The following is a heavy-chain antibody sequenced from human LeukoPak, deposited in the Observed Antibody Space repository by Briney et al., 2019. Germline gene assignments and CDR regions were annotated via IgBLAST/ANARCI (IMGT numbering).Heavy chain of an antibody. J-gene: IGHJ5*02. CDR1: GYTFTGYY. CDR2: INPNSGGT. V-gene: IGHV1-2*02. Sequence: ASVKVSCKASGYTFTGYYMHWVRQAPGQGLEWMGWINPNSGGTNYAQKFQGRVTMTGDTSISTAYMELSRLRSDDTAVYYCAREDPTCSSTSCYTRWFDPWGQGTLVTVSS. D-gene: IGHD2-2*02. CDR3: AREDPTCSSTSCYTRWFDP.